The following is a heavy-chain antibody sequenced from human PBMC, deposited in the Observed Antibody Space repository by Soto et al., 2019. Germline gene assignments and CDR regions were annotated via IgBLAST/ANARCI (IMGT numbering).Heavy chain of an antibody. CDR1: GGSISRSNW. CDR2: IYHSGST. Sequence: PSETLSLTCAVSGGSISRSNWWSWVRQPPGKGLEWIGEIYHSGSTNYNPSLKSRVTISVDKSKNQFSLKLSSVTAADTAVYYCARRGVTYYDFWSGSRDWFDPWGQGTLVT. V-gene: IGHV4-4*02. J-gene: IGHJ5*02. D-gene: IGHD3-3*01. CDR3: ARRGVTYYDFWSGSRDWFDP.